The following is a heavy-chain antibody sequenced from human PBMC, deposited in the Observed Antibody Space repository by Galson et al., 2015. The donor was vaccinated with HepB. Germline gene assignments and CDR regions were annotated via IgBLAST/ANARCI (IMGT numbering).Heavy chain of an antibody. J-gene: IGHJ4*02. Sequence: TLSLTCAVSGASVSSGYHFWSWIRQPPGKGLEWIGYTYNSGSPNYSSSLKSRVTISLDTSKNQFSLKLTSVTAADTAVYFCARDGSYGDYKFWGQGILVTVSS. CDR3: ARDGSYGDYKF. D-gene: IGHD4-17*01. CDR2: TYNSGSP. CDR1: GASVSSGYHF. V-gene: IGHV4-61*01.